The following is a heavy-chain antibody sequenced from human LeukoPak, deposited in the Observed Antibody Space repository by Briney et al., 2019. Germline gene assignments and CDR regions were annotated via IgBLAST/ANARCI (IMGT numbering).Heavy chain of an antibody. Sequence: GGPLSLFCAASGFPFSDYYMSWIRQSTGRALEWVSYISSNGNTMHSADSVERRFTLSRPNAKNSLYLQMNRLRAEDLHVYYCVRFVSAATAGRSTGFDSCGQRTLVTVSS. CDR2: ISSNGNTM. CDR1: GFPFSDYY. CDR3: VRFVSAATAGRSTGFDS. D-gene: IGHD6-13*01. J-gene: IGHJ5*01. V-gene: IGHV3-11*01.